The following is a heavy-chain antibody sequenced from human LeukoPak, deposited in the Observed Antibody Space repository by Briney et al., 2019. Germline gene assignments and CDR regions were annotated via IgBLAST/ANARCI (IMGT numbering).Heavy chain of an antibody. CDR3: ATRPGYCSGGSCPSPNWFDP. D-gene: IGHD2-15*01. CDR1: GFTFSSYA. CDR2: ISGSGGST. J-gene: IGHJ5*02. V-gene: IGHV3-23*01. Sequence: PGGSLRLSCAASGFTFSSYAMSWVRQAPGKGLEWVSAISGSGGSTYYADSVKGRFTISRDNSKNTLYLQMNSLRAEDTAVYYCATRPGYCSGGSCPSPNWFDPWGQGTLVTVSS.